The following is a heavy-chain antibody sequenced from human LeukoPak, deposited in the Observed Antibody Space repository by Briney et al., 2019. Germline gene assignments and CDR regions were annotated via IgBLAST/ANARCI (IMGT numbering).Heavy chain of an antibody. V-gene: IGHV1-18*01. CDR3: ARVRYGGNSDRSWRGWSYFDL. CDR2: ISASNGNA. D-gene: IGHD4-23*01. Sequence: PSVTLSCKASGYTFSSYGITWVRLAPGQGLEWMGWISASNGNANYALKLQGRVTITKETFHHTDYMDLRSLESDDTAVYFCARVRYGGNSDRSWRGWSYFDLWVR. CDR1: GYTFSSYG. J-gene: IGHJ2*01.